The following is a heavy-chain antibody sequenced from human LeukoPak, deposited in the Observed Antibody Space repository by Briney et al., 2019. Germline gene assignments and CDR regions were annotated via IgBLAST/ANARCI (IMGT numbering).Heavy chain of an antibody. D-gene: IGHD2-15*01. CDR2: IYTSGTT. CDR1: GGSISSYY. J-gene: IGHJ4*02. Sequence: SETLSLTCAVSGGSISSYYWSWIRQPAGKGLEWIGRIYTSGTTNYNPSLKSRVTMSVDTSKNQFSLNLNSVTAADTAVYYCARTSPRAATFDYWGQGTLVTVSS. CDR3: ARTSPRAATFDY. V-gene: IGHV4-4*07.